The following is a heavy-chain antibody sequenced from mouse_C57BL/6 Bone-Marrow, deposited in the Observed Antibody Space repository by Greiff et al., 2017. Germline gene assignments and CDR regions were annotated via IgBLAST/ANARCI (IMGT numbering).Heavy chain of an antibody. V-gene: IGHV5-4*01. CDR2: ISSGGSYT. Sequence: EVQRVESGEGLVKPGGSLKLSCAASGFTFSSYAMSWVRQTPEKRLEWVAYISSGGSYTYYPDNVKGRFTITIDNAKNNLYLQMGHLKSEDTAMYYCARDPYCSSYYYAMDDWGQGTSVTVSS. CDR3: ARDPYCSSYYYAMDD. J-gene: IGHJ4*01. D-gene: IGHD1-1*01. CDR1: GFTFSSYA.